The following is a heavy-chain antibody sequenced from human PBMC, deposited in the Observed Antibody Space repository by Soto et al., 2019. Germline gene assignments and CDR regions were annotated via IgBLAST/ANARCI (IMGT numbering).Heavy chain of an antibody. Sequence: QLQLHQSGSGLVKASQTLSLTCTFSGASITYCGYSWGWIRQPPGKGLEWIGYISHLENTFYNQSSQSRLTLSIDRSKNQFSVNLSSVTAADTAVYYCVTDAEETASVPAPWLVWGRGTMVTVSS. J-gene: IGHJ6*02. CDR3: VTDAEETASVPAPWLV. CDR2: ISHLENT. D-gene: IGHD2-2*01. CDR1: GASITYCGYS. V-gene: IGHV4-30-2*01.